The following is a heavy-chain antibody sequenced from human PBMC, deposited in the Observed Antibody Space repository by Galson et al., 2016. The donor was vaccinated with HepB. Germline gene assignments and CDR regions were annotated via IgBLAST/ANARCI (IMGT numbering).Heavy chain of an antibody. V-gene: IGHV4-34*01. Sequence: GKGLEWIGEIYHTGTTYYIPSFKSRVTISVDTSRNNFSLKLRSVTAADTAVYPCVRRAVRGSGDIDYYGMELWGQGTTVTV. D-gene: IGHD3-10*01. CDR3: VRRAVRGSGDIDYYGMEL. J-gene: IGHJ6*02. CDR2: IYHTGTT.